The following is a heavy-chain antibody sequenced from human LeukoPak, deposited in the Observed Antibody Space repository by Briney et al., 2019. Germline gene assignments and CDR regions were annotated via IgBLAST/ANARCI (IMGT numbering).Heavy chain of an antibody. CDR1: GYTFTGYY. CDR2: INPNSGGT. V-gene: IGHV1-2*02. Sequence: ASAKVSCKASGYTFTGYYMHWVRQAPGQGLEWMGWINPNSGGTNYAQKFQGRVTITTDESTSTAYMELSSLRSEDTAVYYCARDRRGGYDPPSFDYWGQGTLVTVSS. CDR3: ARDRRGGYDPPSFDY. D-gene: IGHD5-12*01. J-gene: IGHJ4*02.